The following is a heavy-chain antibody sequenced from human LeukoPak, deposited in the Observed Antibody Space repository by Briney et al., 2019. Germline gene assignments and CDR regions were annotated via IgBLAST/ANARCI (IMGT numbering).Heavy chain of an antibody. J-gene: IGHJ4*02. CDR2: INHSGST. Sequence: SETLSLTCAVYGGSFSGYYWSWIRQPPGKGLEWIGEINHSGSTNYNPSLKSRVTIPVDTSKNQFSLKLSSVTAADTAVYYCARGRIVGALDYWGQGTLVTVSS. V-gene: IGHV4-34*01. CDR3: ARGRIVGALDY. D-gene: IGHD2-21*01. CDR1: GGSFSGYY.